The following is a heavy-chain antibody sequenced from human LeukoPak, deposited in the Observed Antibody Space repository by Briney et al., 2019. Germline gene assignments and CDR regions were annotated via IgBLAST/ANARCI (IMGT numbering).Heavy chain of an antibody. J-gene: IGHJ4*02. CDR2: IYNGGNT. CDR3: AAGPCEVDF. V-gene: IGHV4-4*09. D-gene: IGHD6-13*01. Sequence: TSETLSLTCTVSGVSINTYYASWIRQAPGKGLEFIGFIYNGGNTNYNPSLKSRATISVDTYNNQFSLRLTSVTAAHTAMYYCAAGPCEVDFWGQGTLVTVSS. CDR1: GVSINTYY.